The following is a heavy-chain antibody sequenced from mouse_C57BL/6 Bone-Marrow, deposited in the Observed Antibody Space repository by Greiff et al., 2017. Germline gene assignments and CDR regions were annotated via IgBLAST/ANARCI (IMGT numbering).Heavy chain of an antibody. D-gene: IGHD1-1*02. CDR1: GFTFSDYG. J-gene: IGHJ3*01. CDR2: ISSGSSTI. Sequence: EVQVVESGGGLVKPGGSLKLSCAASGFTFSDYGMHWVRQAPEKGLEWVAYISSGSSTIYYADTVKGRFTISRDNAKNTLFLQMTSLRSEDTAMYYCARWSPFADWGQGTLVTVSA. V-gene: IGHV5-17*01. CDR3: ARWSPFAD.